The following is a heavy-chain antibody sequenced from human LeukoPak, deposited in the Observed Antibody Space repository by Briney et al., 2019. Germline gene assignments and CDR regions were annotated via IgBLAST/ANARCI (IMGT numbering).Heavy chain of an antibody. V-gene: IGHV1-69*05. CDR3: AAPRMWELWGVFDY. CDR1: GGTFSSYA. Sequence: SVKVSCKASGGTFSSYAISWVRQAPGQGLEWMGRIIPIFGTANYAQKFQGRVTITTDESTSTAYMELSSLRSEDTAVYYCAAPRMWELWGVFDYWGQGTLVTVSS. J-gene: IGHJ4*02. D-gene: IGHD1-26*01. CDR2: IIPIFGTA.